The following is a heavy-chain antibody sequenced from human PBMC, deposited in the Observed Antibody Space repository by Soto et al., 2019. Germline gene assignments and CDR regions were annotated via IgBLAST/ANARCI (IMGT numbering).Heavy chain of an antibody. CDR3: ARAPLGINRYFDY. V-gene: IGHV4-38-2*01. CDR2: IYHSGST. CDR1: GYSISSGYY. D-gene: IGHD1-26*01. Sequence: SETLSLTCAVSGYSISSGYYWGWIRQPPGKGLEWIGSIYHSGSTYYNPSLKSRVTISVDTSKNQFSLKASDTAIYYCARAPLGINRYFDYWGQGTLVTVSS. J-gene: IGHJ4*02.